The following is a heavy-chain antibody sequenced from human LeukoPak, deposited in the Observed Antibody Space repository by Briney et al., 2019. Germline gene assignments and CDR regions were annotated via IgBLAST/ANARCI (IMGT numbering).Heavy chain of an antibody. J-gene: IGHJ3*02. V-gene: IGHV1-2*02. CDR2: INPNSGGT. CDR1: GYTFTGYY. D-gene: IGHD3-16*01. Sequence: ASVKVSCKASGYTFTGYYMHWVRQAPGQGLEWMGWINPNSGGTNYAQKFQGRVTMTRDTSISTAYMELSRLRSDDTAVYYCARASYPYDAFDIWGQGTMVTVSS. CDR3: ARASYPYDAFDI.